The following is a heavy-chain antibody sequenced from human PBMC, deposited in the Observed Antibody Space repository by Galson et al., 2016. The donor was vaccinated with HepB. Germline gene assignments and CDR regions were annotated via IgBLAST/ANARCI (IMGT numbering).Heavy chain of an antibody. Sequence: SVKVSCKASGFIFRRYGISWLRQAPGQGLEWMGGIIPIFETANYAQKFQGRVTITADESTTTAYMELSSLRSDDTAVYYCARDQRITVSGGYFDRWDQGVLVTVSS. D-gene: IGHD3-3*01. CDR2: IIPIFETA. V-gene: IGHV1-69*13. CDR1: GFIFRRYG. J-gene: IGHJ4*02. CDR3: ARDQRITVSGGYFDR.